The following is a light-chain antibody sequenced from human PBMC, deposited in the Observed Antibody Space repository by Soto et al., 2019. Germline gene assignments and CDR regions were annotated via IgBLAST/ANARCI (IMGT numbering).Light chain of an antibody. V-gene: IGKV3-15*01. CDR1: QSVSSY. J-gene: IGKJ1*01. Sequence: TPSPAPLSLSPGERAPPSRRASQSVSSYLAWYQQKPGQAPRLLIYGASTRATGIPARFSGSGSGTEFTLTISSLQSEDFAVYYCQQYNNWPPGTFGQGTKVDIK. CDR2: GAS. CDR3: QQYNNWPPGT.